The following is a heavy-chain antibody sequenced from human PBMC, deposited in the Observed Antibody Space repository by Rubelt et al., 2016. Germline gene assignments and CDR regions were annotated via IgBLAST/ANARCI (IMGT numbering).Heavy chain of an antibody. CDR2: ISSSSSTI. D-gene: IGHD4-23*01. V-gene: IGHV3-48*01. CDR3: ARDAVVRRVVSWYFDL. CDR1: GFTFSGYS. J-gene: IGHJ2*01. Sequence: EAQLLESGGSLVQPGGSLRLSCAASGFTFSGYSMNWVRQAPGKGLEWVSYISSSSSTIYYADSVKGRFTISRDNDKNSLYLEMDSLRAEDTAVYYCARDAVVRRVVSWYFDLWGRGTLVTVSS.